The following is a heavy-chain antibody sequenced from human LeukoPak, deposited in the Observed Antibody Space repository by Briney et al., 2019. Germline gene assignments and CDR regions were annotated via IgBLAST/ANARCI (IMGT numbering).Heavy chain of an antibody. J-gene: IGHJ5*02. CDR2: ISNQPNTYAT. Sequence: GGSLRLSCAASGFTFSGSALHWVRQASGKGLEWVGRISNQPNTYATAYAASLKGRFTISRNVSKNTAYLQMNSLKTEDTAVYYCTLGYCPGTSCYPRFDPWGQGTLVTVSS. V-gene: IGHV3-73*01. CDR3: TLGYCPGTSCYPRFDP. D-gene: IGHD2-2*01. CDR1: GFTFSGSA.